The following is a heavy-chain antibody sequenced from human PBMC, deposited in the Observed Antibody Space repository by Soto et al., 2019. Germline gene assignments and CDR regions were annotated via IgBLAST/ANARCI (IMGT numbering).Heavy chain of an antibody. Sequence: KPSETLSLTCAVSGGSISSGGYSWSWIRQPPGKGLEWIGYIYHSGSTYYNPSLKSRVTISVDRSKNQFSLKLSSVTAADTAVYYCARSYRDYGDYASWFDPWGQGTLVTVSS. J-gene: IGHJ5*02. CDR3: ARSYRDYGDYASWFDP. D-gene: IGHD4-17*01. CDR1: GGSISSGGYS. V-gene: IGHV4-30-2*01. CDR2: IYHSGST.